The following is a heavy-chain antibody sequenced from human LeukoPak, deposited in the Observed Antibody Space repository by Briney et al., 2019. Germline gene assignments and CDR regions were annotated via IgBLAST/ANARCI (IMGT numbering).Heavy chain of an antibody. CDR2: VNPNSGHT. CDR1: GYTFTSYD. CDR3: ANPGYSSGWDNFDY. V-gene: IGHV1-8*01. D-gene: IGHD6-19*01. J-gene: IGHJ4*02. Sequence: GASVKVSCKASGYTFTSYDINWVRQATGQGLEWMGWVNPNSGHTGYAQKFQGRVTMTRNTSISTAYMDLSSLRSEDTAVYYCANPGYSSGWDNFDYWGQGTLVTVSS.